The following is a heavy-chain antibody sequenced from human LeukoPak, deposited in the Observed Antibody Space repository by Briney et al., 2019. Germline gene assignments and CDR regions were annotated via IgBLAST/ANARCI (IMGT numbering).Heavy chain of an antibody. J-gene: IGHJ3*02. V-gene: IGHV4-59*01. D-gene: IGHD3-10*01. CDR2: IYSSGST. CDR1: GGSISSYY. Sequence: PSETLSLTCTVSGGSISSYYWSWIRQPPGKGLEWIGYIYSSGSTNYNSSLKSRVTISVDTSKNQFSLKLSSVTAADTAVYYCARGWFGELFNAFDIWGQGTMVTVSS. CDR3: ARGWFGELFNAFDI.